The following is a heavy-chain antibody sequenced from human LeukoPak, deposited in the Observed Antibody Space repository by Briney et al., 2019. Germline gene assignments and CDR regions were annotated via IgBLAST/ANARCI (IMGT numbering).Heavy chain of an antibody. J-gene: IGHJ4*02. V-gene: IGHV1-18*01. CDR2: ISAYNGNK. CDR1: AYTFTSYG. Sequence: AAVKVSCKASAYTFTSYGISWVRQAPGQGLERMGWISAYNGNKKYAQKLQGRVTMTTDTSTSTAYMELRSLRSDATAVYYCAREELTKTYYYDSSGYYPPRGELDYWGQGPLVTVSS. D-gene: IGHD3-22*01. CDR3: AREELTKTYYYDSSGYYPPRGELDY.